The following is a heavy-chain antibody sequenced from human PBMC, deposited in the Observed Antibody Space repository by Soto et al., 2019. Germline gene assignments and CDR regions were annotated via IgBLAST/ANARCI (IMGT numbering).Heavy chain of an antibody. CDR3: ARGRRGVGALNGGGYFDY. CDR1: GFTFSSYA. Sequence: PGGSLRLSCAASGFTFSSYAMHWVRQAPGKGLEWVAVISYDGSNKYYADSVKGRFTISRDNSKNTLYLQMNSLRAEDTAVYYCARGRRGVGALNGGGYFDYWGQGTLVTVSS. V-gene: IGHV3-30-3*01. CDR2: ISYDGSNK. D-gene: IGHD1-26*01. J-gene: IGHJ4*02.